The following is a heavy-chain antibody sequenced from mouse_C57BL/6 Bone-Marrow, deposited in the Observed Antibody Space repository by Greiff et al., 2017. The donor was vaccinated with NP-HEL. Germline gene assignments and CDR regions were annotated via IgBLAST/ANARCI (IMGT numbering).Heavy chain of an antibody. CDR1: GYTFTSYD. V-gene: IGHV1-85*01. CDR2: IYPRDGST. CDR3: ARPDGYPYWYFDV. J-gene: IGHJ1*03. Sequence: VQLVESGPELVKPGASVKLSCKASGYTFTSYDINWVKQRPGQGLEWIGWIYPRDGSTKYNEKFKGKATLTVDTSSSTASMELHSLTSEDSAVYFCARPDGYPYWYFDVWGTGTTVTVSS. D-gene: IGHD2-3*01.